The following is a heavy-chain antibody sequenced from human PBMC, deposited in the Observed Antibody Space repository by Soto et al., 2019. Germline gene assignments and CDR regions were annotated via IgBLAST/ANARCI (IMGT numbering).Heavy chain of an antibody. D-gene: IGHD3-3*01. J-gene: IGHJ5*02. V-gene: IGHV3-30-3*01. CDR2: ISYDGSNK. CDR1: GFTFSSYA. CDR3: ARDKIHDFWSGDNWFDP. Sequence: PGGSLRLSCAASGFTFSSYAMHWVRQAPGKGLEWVAVISYDGSNKYYADSVKGRFTISRDNSKNTLYLQMNSLRAEDTAVYYCARDKIHDFWSGDNWFDPWGQGTLVTVSS.